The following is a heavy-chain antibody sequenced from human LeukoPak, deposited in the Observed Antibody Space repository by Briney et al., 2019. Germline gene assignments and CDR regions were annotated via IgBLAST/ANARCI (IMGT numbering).Heavy chain of an antibody. J-gene: IGHJ4*02. CDR1: GCTVSSNY. Sequence: GGSLRLSCAASGCTVSSNYMSWVRQAPGKGLEWVSVIYSGGSTYYADSVKGRFTISRDNSKNTLYLQMNSLRAEDTAVYYCARGVDFDYWGQGTLVTVSS. V-gene: IGHV3-53*01. CDR3: ARGVDFDY. CDR2: IYSGGST.